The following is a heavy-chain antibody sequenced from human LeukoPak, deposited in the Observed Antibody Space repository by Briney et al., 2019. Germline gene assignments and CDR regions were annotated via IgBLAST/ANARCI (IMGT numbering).Heavy chain of an antibody. Sequence: GGSLRLSCAASGFTLINHWMHWVRQAPGKGLVWVSRISTGGSSTHYADSVKGRFTISRDGAKNTLYLQRNSLRAEDTAVYYCARDSGSGSYGDYWGQGTLVTVSS. D-gene: IGHD3-10*01. V-gene: IGHV3-74*01. J-gene: IGHJ4*02. CDR2: ISTGGSST. CDR1: GFTLINHW. CDR3: ARDSGSGSYGDY.